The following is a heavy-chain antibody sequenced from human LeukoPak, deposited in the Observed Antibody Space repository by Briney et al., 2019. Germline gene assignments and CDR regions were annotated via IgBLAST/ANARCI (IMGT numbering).Heavy chain of an antibody. CDR3: AREDYDILTGLID. CDR2: IYYSGST. CDR1: GGSISSYY. D-gene: IGHD3-9*01. Sequence: PSETLSLTCTVSGGSISSYYWSWIRQPPGKGLEWIGYIYYSGSTNYNPSLKSRVTISVDTSKNQFSLKLSSVTAADTAVYYCAREDYDILTGLIDWSQGTLVTVSS. V-gene: IGHV4-59*01. J-gene: IGHJ4*02.